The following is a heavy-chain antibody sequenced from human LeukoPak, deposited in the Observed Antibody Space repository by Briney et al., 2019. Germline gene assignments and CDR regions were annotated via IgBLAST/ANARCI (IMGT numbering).Heavy chain of an antibody. CDR2: ISYDGSNK. CDR3: AKDTSAAGLGY. D-gene: IGHD6-13*01. CDR1: GFTFSSYS. J-gene: IGHJ4*02. Sequence: GGSLRLSCAASGFTFSSYSMNWVRQAPGKGLEWVAVISYDGSNKYYADSVKGRFIISRDNSKNTLYLQMNSLRAEDTAVYYCAKDTSAAGLGYWGQGTLVTVSS. V-gene: IGHV3-30*18.